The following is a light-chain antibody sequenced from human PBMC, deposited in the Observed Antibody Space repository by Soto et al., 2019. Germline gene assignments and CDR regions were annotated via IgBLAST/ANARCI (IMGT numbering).Light chain of an antibody. V-gene: IGKV3-20*01. Sequence: EIVLTQSPGTLSLSPGERATLSCRASQSVSSSYLAWYQQKPGQAPTLLIYGASIRATGIPDRFSGSGSGTDFTLTISRLEPEDFAVYYCQQYGSSPPYTFGQGTKLEIK. CDR3: QQYGSSPPYT. J-gene: IGKJ2*01. CDR2: GAS. CDR1: QSVSSSY.